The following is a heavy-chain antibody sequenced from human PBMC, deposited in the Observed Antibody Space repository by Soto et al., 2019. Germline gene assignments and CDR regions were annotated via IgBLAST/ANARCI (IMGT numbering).Heavy chain of an antibody. CDR1: GFNFRTFG. CDR2: TSYDGITK. Sequence: QVHLVESGGGVVQPGRSLRLSCEASGFNFRTFGMHWVRQAPGKGLEWVAITSYDGITKYYADSVKGRFTISRDNSKDTVHLQMDSLRAEDTAVYYCAKDGIALVRDPLGNWFDSWGQGTLVTVSS. J-gene: IGHJ5*01. V-gene: IGHV3-30*18. D-gene: IGHD3-10*01. CDR3: AKDGIALVRDPLGNWFDS.